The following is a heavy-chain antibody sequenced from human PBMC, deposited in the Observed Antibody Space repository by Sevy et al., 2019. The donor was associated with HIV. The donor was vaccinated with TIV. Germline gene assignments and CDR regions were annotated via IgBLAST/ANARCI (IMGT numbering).Heavy chain of an antibody. J-gene: IGHJ4*02. V-gene: IGHV4-59*01. CDR2: IYYSGST. CDR3: AGRHLGCCSGARCLTDY. D-gene: IGHD2-15*01. CDR1: GGSISSYY. Sequence: SETLSLTCTVSGGSISSYYWSWIRQPPGKGLEWIGYIYYSGSTNYKPSLKSRVTISVDTSKNQFSLKLSSVTAADTAVYYCAGRHLGCCSGARCLTDYWGQGTLVTVS.